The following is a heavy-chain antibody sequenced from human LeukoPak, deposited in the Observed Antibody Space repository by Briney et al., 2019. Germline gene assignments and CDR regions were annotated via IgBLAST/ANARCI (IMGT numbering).Heavy chain of an antibody. J-gene: IGHJ4*02. D-gene: IGHD7-27*01. CDR1: DFTFSSYT. V-gene: IGHV3-23*01. Sequence: AGGSLRLSCVASDFTFSSYTMIWVRQAPGKALEWVSVIGTRGDGTHYADSVKGRFTISRDDSKNTLYLQMNSLRAEDTAVYYCARDPNWGSGYWGQETLVTVSS. CDR2: IGTRGDGT. CDR3: ARDPNWGSGY.